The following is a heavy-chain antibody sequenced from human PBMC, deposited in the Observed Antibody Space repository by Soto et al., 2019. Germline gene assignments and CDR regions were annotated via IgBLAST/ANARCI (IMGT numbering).Heavy chain of an antibody. J-gene: IGHJ4*02. D-gene: IGHD1-26*01. CDR1: GFAFDDYY. Sequence: EGQLVQSGGGLVQPGGSLRLSCTASGFAFDDYYMDWVRQVPGKGLEWIGRTRDKPNNYAAEYVASVKGRFTISRDASKDSMYLQMNTVKTEATAVYYCARDTGGSYDYWGQGALVIVSS. CDR3: ARDTGGSYDY. CDR2: TRDKPNNYAA. V-gene: IGHV3-72*01.